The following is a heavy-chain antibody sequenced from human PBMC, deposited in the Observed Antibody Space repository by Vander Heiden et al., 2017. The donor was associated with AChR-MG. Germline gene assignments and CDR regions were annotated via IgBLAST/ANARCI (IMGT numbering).Heavy chain of an antibody. CDR2: IIPIFGTA. D-gene: IGHD2-21*01. V-gene: IGHV1-69*01. CDR1: GGTFSSYA. J-gene: IGHJ3*02. Sequence: QVQLVQSGAEVKKPGSSVKVSCKASGGTFSSYAISWVRQAPGQGLEWMGGIIPIFGTANYAQKFQGRVTMTADESTSTAYMELSSLRSEDTAVYYCAKERGPTYCGGECYSFNDAFDIWGQGTMVTVSS. CDR3: AKERGPTYCGGECYSFNDAFDI.